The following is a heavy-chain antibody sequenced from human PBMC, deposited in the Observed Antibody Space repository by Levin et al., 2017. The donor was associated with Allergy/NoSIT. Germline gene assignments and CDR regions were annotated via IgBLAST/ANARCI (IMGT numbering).Heavy chain of an antibody. CDR1: GFTISSNY. J-gene: IGHJ6*02. V-gene: IGHV3-53*01. D-gene: IGHD2-15*01. CDR3: ARDSVEVVVAAVPYYYYYGMDV. Sequence: AGGSLRLSCAASGFTISSNYMSWVRQAPGKGLEWVSVIYSGGSTYYADSVKGRFTISRDNSKNTLYLQMNSLRAEDTAVYYCARDSVEVVVAAVPYYYYYGMDVWGQGTTVTVSS. CDR2: IYSGGST.